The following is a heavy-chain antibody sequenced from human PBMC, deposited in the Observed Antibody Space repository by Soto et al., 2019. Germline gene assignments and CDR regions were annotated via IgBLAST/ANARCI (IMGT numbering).Heavy chain of an antibody. CDR1: GFTFSSYW. CDR2: INSDGSST. V-gene: IGHV3-74*01. D-gene: IGHD3-3*01. J-gene: IGHJ4*02. Sequence: GGSLRLSCAASGFTFSSYWMHWVRQAPGKGLVWVSRINSDGSSTSYADSVKGRFTISRDNAKNTLYLQMNSLRAEDTAVYYCAKVVTIFGGPFDYWGQGTLVTVSS. CDR3: AKVVTIFGGPFDY.